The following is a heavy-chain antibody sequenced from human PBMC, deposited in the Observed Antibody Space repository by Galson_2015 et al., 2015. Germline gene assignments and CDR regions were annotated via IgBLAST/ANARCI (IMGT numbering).Heavy chain of an antibody. D-gene: IGHD3-10*01. CDR3: ARRQRVGVRSPFDY. Sequence: SETLSLTCAVYGGAFSGYYLGWVRPPPGEGVGWVGGINHSGRTNYNPSLKSRVTISVDTSKNQFSLKLSSVTAADTAVYYCARRQRVGVRSPFDYWGQGTLVTVSS. J-gene: IGHJ4*02. CDR1: GGAFSGYY. V-gene: IGHV4-34*01. CDR2: INHSGRT.